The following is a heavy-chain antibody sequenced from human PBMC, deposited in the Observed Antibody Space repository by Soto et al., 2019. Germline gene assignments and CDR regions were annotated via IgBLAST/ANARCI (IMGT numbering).Heavy chain of an antibody. CDR3: AGWDYDFWSGYYTHLRYGMDV. V-gene: IGHV4-39*01. D-gene: IGHD3-3*01. CDR2: IYYSGST. Sequence: LETLPHTCTVSGGSSISSSYCWGWIRQPPGKGLEWIGSIYYSGSTYYNPSLKSRVTISVDTSKNQFSLKLSSVTAADTAVYYCAGWDYDFWSGYYTHLRYGMDVWGQGTTVTVSS. CDR1: GGSSISSSYC. J-gene: IGHJ6*02.